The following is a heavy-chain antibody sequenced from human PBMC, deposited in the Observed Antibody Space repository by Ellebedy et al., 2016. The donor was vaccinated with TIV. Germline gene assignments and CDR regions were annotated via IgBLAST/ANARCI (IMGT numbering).Heavy chain of an antibody. Sequence: GESLKISCAVSGITFSNTWMSWVRQAPGKGLEWVANIKQDGSEAYYGDSVKGRFTISRDNAKNSLYLQMNSLRDEDTAVYYCARKLGVTAFDYWGQGTLVTVSS. D-gene: IGHD2-21*02. CDR1: GITFSNTW. CDR3: ARKLGVTAFDY. J-gene: IGHJ4*02. CDR2: IKQDGSEA. V-gene: IGHV3-7*01.